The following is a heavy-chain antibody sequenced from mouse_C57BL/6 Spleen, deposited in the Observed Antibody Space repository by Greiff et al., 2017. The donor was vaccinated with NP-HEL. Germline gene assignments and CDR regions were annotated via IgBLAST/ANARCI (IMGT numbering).Heavy chain of an antibody. CDR3: AREGDDGYYDAMDY. Sequence: QVQLQQSGAELARPGASVKLSCKASGYTFTSYGISWVKQRTGQGLEWIGEIYPRSGNTYYNEKFKGKATLTADKSSSTAYMELSSLTSEDSAVYFCAREGDDGYYDAMDYWGQGTSVTVSS. CDR1: GYTFTSYG. D-gene: IGHD2-3*01. J-gene: IGHJ4*01. CDR2: IYPRSGNT. V-gene: IGHV1-81*01.